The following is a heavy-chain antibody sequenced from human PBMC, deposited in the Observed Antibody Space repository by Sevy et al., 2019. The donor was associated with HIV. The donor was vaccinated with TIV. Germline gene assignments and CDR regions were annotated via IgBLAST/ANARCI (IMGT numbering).Heavy chain of an antibody. CDR1: GYKFTSYW. V-gene: IGHV5-51*01. J-gene: IGHJ1*01. D-gene: IGHD3-10*01. CDR2: FYPGDSDT. Sequence: GESLKISCKGSGYKFTSYWIGWVRQMPGKGLEWMGIFYPGDSDTRYTPSFQGQVTISADTSTNTAYLQWSSLNASDSASYYCARQYYGSGAYYNSFCDNWGQGTLVTVSS. CDR3: ARQYYGSGAYYNSFCDN.